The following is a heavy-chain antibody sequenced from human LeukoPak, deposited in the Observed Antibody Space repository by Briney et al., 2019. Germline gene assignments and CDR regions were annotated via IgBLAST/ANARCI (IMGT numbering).Heavy chain of an antibody. J-gene: IGHJ4*02. D-gene: IGHD2-21*02. CDR2: ISGGAGNT. CDR3: AKEARHCGGDCFSLLDC. CDR1: GFTFSSYS. Sequence: GGSLRLSCAASGFTFSSYSISWVRQAPGKGLVWVSLISGGAGNTYYAASVRGRFTISRDNSKNTLYLQMNSLGAEDTAVYYCAKEARHCGGDCFSLLDCWGEGTLVSVSS. V-gene: IGHV3-23*01.